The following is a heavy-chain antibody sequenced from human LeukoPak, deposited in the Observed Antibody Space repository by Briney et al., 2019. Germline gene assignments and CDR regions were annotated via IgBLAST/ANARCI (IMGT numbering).Heavy chain of an antibody. Sequence: PSETLSLTCTVSGGSISTYYWSWVRQSPGKGLEWIGYIYYSGSTNYNPSLKSRVTISVDTSKNQFSLKLSSVTAADTAVYYCAREWRDSGYDSGFDYWGQGTLVTVSS. CDR2: IYYSGST. CDR3: AREWRDSGYDSGFDY. CDR1: GGSISTYY. V-gene: IGHV4-59*01. D-gene: IGHD5-12*01. J-gene: IGHJ4*02.